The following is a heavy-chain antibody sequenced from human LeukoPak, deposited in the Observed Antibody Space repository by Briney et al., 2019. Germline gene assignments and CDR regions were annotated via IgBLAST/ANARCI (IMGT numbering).Heavy chain of an antibody. CDR2: FDPEDGEP. V-gene: IGHV1-24*01. CDR1: GYTLTELS. D-gene: IGHD2-15*01. CDR3: ATLVAYDAFDI. J-gene: IGHJ3*02. Sequence: ASVKVSCKFSGYTLTELSMHGVRQAPGKGLDGMGGFDPEDGEPIYAQKFQGIATMTEDTSTDTAYMELSSLRYEDTAVYYCATLVAYDAFDIWGQGTMVTVSS.